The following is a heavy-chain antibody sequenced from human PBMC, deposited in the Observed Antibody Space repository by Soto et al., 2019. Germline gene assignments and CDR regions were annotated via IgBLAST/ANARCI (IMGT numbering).Heavy chain of an antibody. V-gene: IGHV3-21*01. Sequence: GGSLRLSCAASGFTFSNYAMSWVRQAPGKGLEWVSSISSGTGDTYYADSVKGRFTISRDNAKNSLYLQMNSLRAEDTAVYYCAKIGGYSYNFDYWGQGTLVTVSS. CDR1: GFTFSNYA. CDR2: ISSGTGDT. CDR3: AKIGGYSYNFDY. D-gene: IGHD5-18*01. J-gene: IGHJ4*02.